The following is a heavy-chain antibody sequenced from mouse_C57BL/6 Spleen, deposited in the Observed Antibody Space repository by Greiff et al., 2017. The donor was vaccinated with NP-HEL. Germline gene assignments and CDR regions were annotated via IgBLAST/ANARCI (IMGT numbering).Heavy chain of an antibody. J-gene: IGHJ3*01. CDR1: GFTFSSYA. Sequence: EVMLVESGGGLVKPGGSLKLSCAASGFTFSSYAMSWVRQTPEKRLEWVATISDGGSYTYYPDNVKGRFTISRDNAKNNLYLQMSHLKSEDTAMYYCARDYYSNYVVVAYWGQGTLVTVAA. D-gene: IGHD2-5*01. CDR2: ISDGGSYT. V-gene: IGHV5-4*03. CDR3: ARDYYSNYVVVAY.